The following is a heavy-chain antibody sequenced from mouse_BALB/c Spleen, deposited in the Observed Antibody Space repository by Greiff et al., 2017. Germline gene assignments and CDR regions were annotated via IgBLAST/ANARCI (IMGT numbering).Heavy chain of an antibody. V-gene: IGHV5-6-4*01. CDR2: ISSGGSYT. CDR1: GFTFSSYT. Sequence: VQLKQSGGGLVKPGGSLKLSCAASGFTFSSYTMSWVRQTPEKRLEWVATISSGGSYTYYPDSVKGRFTISRDNAKNTLYLQMSSLKSEDTAMYYCTRGGDWITTVVATDFDYWGQGTTLTVSS. CDR3: TRGGDWITTVVATDFDY. J-gene: IGHJ2*01. D-gene: IGHD1-1*01.